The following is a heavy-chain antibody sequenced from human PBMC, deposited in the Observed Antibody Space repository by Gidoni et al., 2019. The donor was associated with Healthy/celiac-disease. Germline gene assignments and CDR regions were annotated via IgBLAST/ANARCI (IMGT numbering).Heavy chain of an antibody. CDR2: IRSKAYGGTT. J-gene: IGHJ5*02. D-gene: IGHD3-22*01. Sequence: EVQLVASGGGLVQPGRSLRLPCTASGFTFGDYAMSWVLQAPGKGLEWVGFIRSKAYGGTTEYAASVKGRFTISRDDSKSIAYLQMTSLKTEDTAVYYCTRGEYYDSSWFDPWGQGTLVTVSS. CDR3: TRGEYYDSSWFDP. V-gene: IGHV3-49*04. CDR1: GFTFGDYA.